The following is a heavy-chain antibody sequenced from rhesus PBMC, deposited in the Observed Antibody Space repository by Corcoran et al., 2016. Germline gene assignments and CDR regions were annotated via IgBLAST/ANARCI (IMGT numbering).Heavy chain of an antibody. J-gene: IGHJ5-1*01. CDR1: GASTSRHY. D-gene: IGHD2-8*01. CDR2: LAGGGGST. Sequence: QVQLQESGPGLVKPSETLPLTCAVSGASTSRHYWSWIRQAPGKGLGWVGRLAGGGGSTDYNPSLKSRVTISIDTSKNQFSLKLSSVTAADTAVYYCASGLGYCSGGVCYSGEENRFDVWGPGVLVTVSS. V-gene: IGHV4S2*01. CDR3: ASGLGYCSGGVCYSGEENRFDV.